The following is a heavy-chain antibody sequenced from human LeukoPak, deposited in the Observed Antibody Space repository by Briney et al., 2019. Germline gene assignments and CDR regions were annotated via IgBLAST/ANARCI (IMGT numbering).Heavy chain of an antibody. Sequence: PGGSLTLSCAASVYTFSSYWMHWVRQAPGKGLVWVSRINSGGSSTIYADSVKGRFTISRDNAKNTLYVQMNSLRAEDTAVYYCARDSGYCSSTSCYNYFDYWGQGTPVTVSS. V-gene: IGHV3-74*01. CDR1: VYTFSSYW. CDR2: INSGGSST. J-gene: IGHJ4*02. D-gene: IGHD2-2*02. CDR3: ARDSGYCSSTSCYNYFDY.